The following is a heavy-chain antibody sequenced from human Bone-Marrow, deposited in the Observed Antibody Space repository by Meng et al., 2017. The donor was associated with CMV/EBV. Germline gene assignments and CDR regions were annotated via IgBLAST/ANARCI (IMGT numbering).Heavy chain of an antibody. D-gene: IGHD2-15*01. J-gene: IGHJ4*02. CDR2: IWYDGSNK. CDR3: AVRFCSGGSCAVGALGAFDY. CDR1: GFTFSSYG. Sequence: GESLKISCAASGFTFSSYGMHWVRQAPGKGLEWVAVIWYDGSNKYYADSVKGRFTISRDNSKNTLYLQMNSLRAEDTAVYYCAVRFCSGGSCAVGALGAFDYWGQGTLVTVSS. V-gene: IGHV3-33*01.